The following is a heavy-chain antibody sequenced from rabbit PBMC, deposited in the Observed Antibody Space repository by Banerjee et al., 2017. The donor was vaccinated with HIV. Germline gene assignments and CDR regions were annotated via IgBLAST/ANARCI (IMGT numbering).Heavy chain of an antibody. J-gene: IGHJ4*01. CDR2: IYTGSGST. V-gene: IGHV1S45*01. Sequence: QLQLEESGGGLVKPGGTLTLTCKASGIDFSSDYYMCWVRQAPGKGLEWIASIYTGSGSTYYASWAKGRFTISKTSSTTVTLQMTSLTVADTATYFCARDFDLWGPGTLVTVS. CDR1: GIDFSSDYY. CDR3: ARDFDL.